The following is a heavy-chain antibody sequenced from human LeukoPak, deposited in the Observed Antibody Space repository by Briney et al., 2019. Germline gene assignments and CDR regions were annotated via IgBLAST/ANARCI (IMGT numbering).Heavy chain of an antibody. V-gene: IGHV4-39*07. J-gene: IGHJ6*03. Sequence: PSETLSLTCTVSGGSISSSSYYWGWIRQPPGKGLEWIGSIYYSGSTNYNPSLKSRVTISVDTSKNQFSLKLSSVTAADTAVYYCARVHYYGSGSYFLRSRYYYYMDVWGKGTTVTISS. D-gene: IGHD3-10*01. CDR2: IYYSGST. CDR1: GGSISSSSYY. CDR3: ARVHYYGSGSYFLRSRYYYYMDV.